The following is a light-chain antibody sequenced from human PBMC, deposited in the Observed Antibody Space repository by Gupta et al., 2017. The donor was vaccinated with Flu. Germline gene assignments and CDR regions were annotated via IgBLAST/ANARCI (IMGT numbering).Light chain of an antibody. Sequence: QFALTQPRSVSGSPGQSVTISCTGTSSAVGGYNYVSWYQQHPAKPHQLIIYDVSKRAAVVPGCFSASKAGTTASLTIFARTAEEAADYYCSSDARSDTWVFGGGTKLTVL. CDR2: DVS. CDR3: SSDARSDTWV. J-gene: IGLJ3*02. V-gene: IGLV2-11*01. CDR1: SSAVGGYNY.